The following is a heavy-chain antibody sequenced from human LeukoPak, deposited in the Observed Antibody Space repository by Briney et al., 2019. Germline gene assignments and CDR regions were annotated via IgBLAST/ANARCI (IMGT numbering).Heavy chain of an antibody. CDR1: GYTFTSYG. V-gene: IGHV1-18*01. Sequence: ASVTVSCKASGYTFTSYGISGVRQAPGQGLECMGWISAYNGNTNYEQKLQGRVTMTTDTSTSTAYMELRSMRSDDTAVYYCARDTYYYDSSGYASGYGMDVWGQGTTVTVSS. CDR3: ARDTYYYDSSGYASGYGMDV. D-gene: IGHD3-22*01. CDR2: ISAYNGNT. J-gene: IGHJ6*02.